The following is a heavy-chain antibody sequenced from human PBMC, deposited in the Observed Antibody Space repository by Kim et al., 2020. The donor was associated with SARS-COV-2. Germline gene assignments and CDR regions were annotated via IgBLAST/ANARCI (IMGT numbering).Heavy chain of an antibody. CDR2: IYYSGST. CDR1: GGSISSSSYY. J-gene: IGHJ6*03. D-gene: IGHD2-2*02. V-gene: IGHV4-39*01. CDR3: ASGPAEDIVVVPAAIRFDYYYYYSMDD. Sequence: SETLSLTCTVSGGSISSSSYYWGWIRQPPGKGLEWIGSIYYSGSTYYNPSLKSRVTISVDTSKNQFSLKLSSVTAADTAVYYCASGPAEDIVVVPAAIRFDYYYYYSMDDWGKGTTVTVSS.